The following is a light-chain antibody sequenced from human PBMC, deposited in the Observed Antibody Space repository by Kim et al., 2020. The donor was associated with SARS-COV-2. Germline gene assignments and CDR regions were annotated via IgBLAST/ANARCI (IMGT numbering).Light chain of an antibody. V-gene: IGLV2-14*04. J-gene: IGLJ2*01. CDR1: SSDVGGYNY. Sequence: GPSTTISSTGTSSDVGGYNYVSWYQQHPGKAPKLMIYDVSKRPSGISNRFSGSKSGNTASLTISGLQAEDEADYYCSSYTSRSTVVFGGGTQLTVL. CDR2: DVS. CDR3: SSYTSRSTVV.